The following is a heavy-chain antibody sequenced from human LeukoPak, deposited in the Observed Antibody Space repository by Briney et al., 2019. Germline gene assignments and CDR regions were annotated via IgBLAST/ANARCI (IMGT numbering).Heavy chain of an antibody. CDR1: GGSFSGYY. CDR3: ARARDTAMAPWDY. V-gene: IGHV4-34*01. Sequence: SETLSLTCAVYGGSFSGYYWSWIRQPPGKGLEWIGEINHSGSTNYNPSLKSRVTISVDTSKNQFSLKLSSVTAADTAVYYRARARDTAMAPWDYWGQGTLVTVSS. J-gene: IGHJ4*02. CDR2: INHSGST. D-gene: IGHD5-18*01.